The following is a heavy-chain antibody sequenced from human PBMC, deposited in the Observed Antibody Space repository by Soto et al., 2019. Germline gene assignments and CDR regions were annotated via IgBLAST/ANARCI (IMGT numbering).Heavy chain of an antibody. CDR1: GYTFTSYD. J-gene: IGHJ6*03. V-gene: IGHV1-8*01. Sequence: ASVKVSCKASGYTFTSYDINWVRQATGQGLEWMGWMNPNSGNTGYAQKFQGRVTMTRNTSISTAYMELSSLRSEDTAVYYCARGSTVTFPRYYYYYMDVWGKGTTVTVSS. CDR2: MNPNSGNT. CDR3: ARGSTVTFPRYYYYYMDV. D-gene: IGHD4-17*01.